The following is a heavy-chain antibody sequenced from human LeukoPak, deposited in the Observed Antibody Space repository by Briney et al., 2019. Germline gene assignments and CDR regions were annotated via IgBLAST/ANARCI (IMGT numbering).Heavy chain of an antibody. CDR3: AKEGYYDSQY. CDR1: GFTFNNYG. CDR2: ISFDGSDK. J-gene: IGHJ3*01. Sequence: PGGSLRLSCAGSGFTFNNYGIHWVRQAPGKGLEWVAVISFDGSDKYYADSVKGRFTISRDNSKNTLYLQMNSLRAEDTAVYYCAKEGYYDSQYWGQGTMVTVSS. D-gene: IGHD3-22*01. V-gene: IGHV3-30*18.